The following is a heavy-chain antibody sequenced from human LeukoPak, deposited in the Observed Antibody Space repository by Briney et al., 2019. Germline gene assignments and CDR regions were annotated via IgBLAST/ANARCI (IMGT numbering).Heavy chain of an antibody. CDR3: ARDPVEGLGFDY. CDR2: IYHSGST. V-gene: IGHV4-30-2*01. D-gene: IGHD5-24*01. J-gene: IGHJ4*02. Sequence: SETLSLTCAVSGGSISSGGYSWSWIRQPPGKGLEWIGYIYHSGSTYYNPSLKSRVTISVDTSKNQFSLKLSSVTAADTAVYYCARDPVEGLGFDYWGQGTLVTVSS. CDR1: GGSISSGGYS.